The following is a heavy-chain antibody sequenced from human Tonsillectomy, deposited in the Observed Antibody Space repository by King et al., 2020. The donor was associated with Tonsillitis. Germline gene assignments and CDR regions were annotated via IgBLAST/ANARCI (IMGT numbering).Heavy chain of an antibody. V-gene: IGHV3-48*04. CDR2: ISSSSSTT. D-gene: IGHD1-14*01. CDR1: GFTFSSSS. J-gene: IGHJ2*01. Sequence: QLVQSGGGLVQPGGSLRLSCAASGFTFSSSSMSWVRQAPGKGLQWISYISSSSSTTYYADSVKGRXTIXRDNAKNSLXLQMNSLRAEDTAVYYCARVKLSXAXEPDWYFDLWGRXTXVTVSS. CDR3: ARVKLSXAXEPDWYFDL.